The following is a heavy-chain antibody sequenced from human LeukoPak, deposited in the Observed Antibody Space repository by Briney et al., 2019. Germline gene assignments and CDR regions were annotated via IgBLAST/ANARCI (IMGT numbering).Heavy chain of an antibody. J-gene: IGHJ1*01. CDR1: GFTFSSYA. CDR3: AKDPKYYDSRDGWAEYFQH. V-gene: IGHV3-23*01. Sequence: GESLRLSCAASGFTFSSYAMSWVRQAPGKGLEWVSAISGSGGSTYYADSVKGRFTISRDNSKNTLYLQMNSLRAEDTAVYYCAKDPKYYDSRDGWAEYFQHWGQGTLVTVSS. CDR2: ISGSGGST. D-gene: IGHD3-22*01.